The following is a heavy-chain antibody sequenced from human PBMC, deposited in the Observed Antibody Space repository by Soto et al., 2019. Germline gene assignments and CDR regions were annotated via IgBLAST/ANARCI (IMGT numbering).Heavy chain of an antibody. D-gene: IGHD3-22*01. Sequence: QVQLQESGPGLVKPSQTLSLTCTVSGGSISSGDYYWSWIRQPPGKGLEWMGYIYYSGSTYYNPSLKSRVTISVDTSKNQFSLKLSSVTAADTAVYYCARDLYYYDSSGYYGGYYYYGMDVWGQGTTVTVSS. J-gene: IGHJ6*02. CDR3: ARDLYYYDSSGYYGGYYYYGMDV. CDR1: GGSISSGDYY. V-gene: IGHV4-30-4*01. CDR2: IYYSGST.